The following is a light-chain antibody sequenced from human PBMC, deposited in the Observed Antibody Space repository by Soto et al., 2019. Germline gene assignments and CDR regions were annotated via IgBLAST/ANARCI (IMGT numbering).Light chain of an antibody. CDR2: DVS. CDR3: QQYNSYPWT. J-gene: IGKJ1*01. V-gene: IGKV1-5*01. CDR1: QTISSW. Sequence: KMTDSASAVSASVGDRVTITCRASQTISSWLAWYQQKPGKAPKLLIYDVSSLESGVPSRFSGSGSGTEFTLAISSLQPDDFATYYCQQYNSYPWTFGQGTMV.